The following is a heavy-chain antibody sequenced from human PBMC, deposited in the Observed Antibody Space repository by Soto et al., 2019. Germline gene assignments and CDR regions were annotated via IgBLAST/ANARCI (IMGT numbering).Heavy chain of an antibody. V-gene: IGHV4-30-4*01. Sequence: SETLSLTCTVSGDSIGSNNNYLIWIRQPPGEGLEWIGFISYSGTTSYSPSLKSRVAISLDTSKNQFSLSLSSVTAADTAVYYCSRGRGYSYGLDPWGQGTLVTVSS. CDR1: GDSIGSNNNY. CDR2: ISYSGTT. CDR3: SRGRGYSYGLDP. J-gene: IGHJ5*02. D-gene: IGHD5-18*01.